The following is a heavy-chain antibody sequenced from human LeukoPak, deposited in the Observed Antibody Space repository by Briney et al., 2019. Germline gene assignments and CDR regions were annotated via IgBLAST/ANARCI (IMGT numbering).Heavy chain of an antibody. CDR2: VYRDGNT. CDR1: GYSISSGYY. Sequence: PSETLSLTCSVSGYSISSGYYWGWIRQPPGKGLEWVANVYRDGNTYYSPSLESRVTISVDTSKNLFSLKLSSLSAADTAAYYCTKSDGYGLIRICGRGTMVTVSS. CDR3: TKSDGYGLIRI. D-gene: IGHD3-10*01. J-gene: IGHJ3*02. V-gene: IGHV4-38-2*01.